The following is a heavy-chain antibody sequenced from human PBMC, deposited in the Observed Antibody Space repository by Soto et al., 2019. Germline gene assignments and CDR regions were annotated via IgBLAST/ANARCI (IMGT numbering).Heavy chain of an antibody. CDR1: GGSISSYF. CDR2: INYSGTT. CDR3: ARVDSSGSRSDYYGMDV. Sequence: QVQLQESGPGLVKPSETLSLTCTVSGGSISSYFWSWIRQPPGKGLEWVGYINYSGTTNYNPSLKRRVTISVDTSKNQFSLKLSSVTAADTAVYYCARVDSSGSRSDYYGMDVWGQGTTVTVSS. J-gene: IGHJ6*02. D-gene: IGHD3-22*01. V-gene: IGHV4-59*01.